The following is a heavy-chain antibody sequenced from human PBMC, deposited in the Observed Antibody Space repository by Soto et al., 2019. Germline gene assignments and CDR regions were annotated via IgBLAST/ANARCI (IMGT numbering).Heavy chain of an antibody. J-gene: IGHJ6*02. CDR1: GGSISSGGYH. V-gene: IGHV4-31*03. CDR3: ARDLSTPDIAAAEGGMDV. D-gene: IGHD6-13*01. Sequence: TLSLTCTVSGGSISSGGYHWSWIRQHPGKGLEWIGYIYYSGSTYYNPSLKSRVTISVDTSKNQFSLKLSSVTAADTAVYYCARDLSTPDIAAAEGGMDVWGQGTTVTVSS. CDR2: IYYSGST.